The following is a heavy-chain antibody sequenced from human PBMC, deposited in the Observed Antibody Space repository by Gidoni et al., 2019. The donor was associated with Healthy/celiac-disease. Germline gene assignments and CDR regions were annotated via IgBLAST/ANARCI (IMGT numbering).Heavy chain of an antibody. CDR2: IKQDGSEK. D-gene: IGHD2-2*01. Sequence: EVQLVESGGGLVQPGGSLRLSCAASGFTFSSYWMSWVRQAPGKGLEWVANIKQDGSEKYYVDSVKGRFTISRDNAKNSLYLQMNSLRAEDTAVYYCARDPFLKYATPWFDPWGQGTLVTVSS. J-gene: IGHJ5*02. V-gene: IGHV3-7*03. CDR1: GFTFSSYW. CDR3: ARDPFLKYATPWFDP.